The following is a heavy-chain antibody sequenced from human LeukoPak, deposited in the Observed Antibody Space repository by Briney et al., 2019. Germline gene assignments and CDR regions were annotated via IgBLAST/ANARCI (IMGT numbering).Heavy chain of an antibody. J-gene: IGHJ3*02. Sequence: GGPLRLSCAASGFTFSSYWMHWVRQAPGKGLVWVSRINSDGSSTSYADSVKGRFTISRDNAKNSLYLQMNSLRDEDTAVYYCARDSADCTRTSCYAFDIWGQGTTVTVSS. CDR2: INSDGSST. CDR1: GFTFSSYW. D-gene: IGHD2-2*01. V-gene: IGHV3-74*01. CDR3: ARDSADCTRTSCYAFDI.